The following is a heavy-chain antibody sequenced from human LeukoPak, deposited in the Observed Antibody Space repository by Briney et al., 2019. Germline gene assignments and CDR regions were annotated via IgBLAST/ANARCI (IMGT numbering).Heavy chain of an antibody. CDR2: IYPGDSDT. V-gene: IGHV5-51*01. J-gene: IGHJ6*03. Sequence: GESLKISCKGSGYSFSTYWIGWVRQMPGKGLEWMGIIYPGDSDTRYSPSFQGQVTISADKSISTAYLQWSSLKASDTAMYYCGRLGGGSGSYYYLRYYYMDVWGKGTTVTVSS. D-gene: IGHD3-10*01. CDR3: GRLGGGSGSYYYLRYYYMDV. CDR1: GYSFSTYW.